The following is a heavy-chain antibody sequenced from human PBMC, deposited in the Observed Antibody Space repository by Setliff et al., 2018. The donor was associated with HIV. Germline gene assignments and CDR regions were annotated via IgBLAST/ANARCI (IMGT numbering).Heavy chain of an antibody. D-gene: IGHD3-3*01. V-gene: IGHV1-2*06. Sequence: ASVKVSCKASGYTFTGYYMHWVRQAPGQGPEWLGRINPKSGGTRYAQKFQGRVSMTRDTAISTAYMELSRLRSDDSAVYYCARHPFITIFGVLNGDDGFDIWGQGTMVTVSS. J-gene: IGHJ3*02. CDR1: GYTFTGYY. CDR3: ARHPFITIFGVLNGDDGFDI. CDR2: INPKSGGT.